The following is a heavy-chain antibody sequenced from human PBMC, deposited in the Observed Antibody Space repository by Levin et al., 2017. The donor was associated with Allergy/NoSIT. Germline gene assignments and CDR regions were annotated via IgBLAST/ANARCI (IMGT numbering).Heavy chain of an antibody. Sequence: ASVKVSCKASGYTFTSYYMHWVRQAPGQGLEWMGIINPSGGSTSYAQKFQGRVTMTRDTSTSTVYMELSSLRSEDTAVYYCAREGGGASYCSGGSCYHDAFDIWGQGTMVTVSS. CDR2: INPSGGST. CDR1: GYTFTSYY. D-gene: IGHD2-15*01. V-gene: IGHV1-46*01. J-gene: IGHJ3*02. CDR3: AREGGGASYCSGGSCYHDAFDI.